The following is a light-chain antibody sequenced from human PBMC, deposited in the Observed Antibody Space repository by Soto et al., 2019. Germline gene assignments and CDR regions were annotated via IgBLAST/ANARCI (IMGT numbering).Light chain of an antibody. CDR1: QSISTY. CDR3: QQSYSIPRT. Sequence: DIQMTQSPSSLSASVGDRVTITCRASQSISTYLNWYQQKPGKAPKLLIYAASSLQSGVPSRFSGSGSGTDFPLTISSLQPEDFATYYCQQSYSIPRTFGQGTQVDIK. CDR2: AAS. V-gene: IGKV1-39*01. J-gene: IGKJ2*01.